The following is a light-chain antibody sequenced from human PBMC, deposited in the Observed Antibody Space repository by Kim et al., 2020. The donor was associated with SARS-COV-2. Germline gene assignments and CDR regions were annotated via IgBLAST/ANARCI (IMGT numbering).Light chain of an antibody. V-gene: IGKV1-12*01. Sequence: ASVGDTITITCRATRGISNWLSWFQQKTGRGPQLLIYRASTLQTGVPSRFSGSASGTDFTLTISSLQPEDFASYFCQQAASSRVTFGGGTKVDIK. CDR2: RAS. J-gene: IGKJ4*01. CDR3: QQAASSRVT. CDR1: RGISNW.